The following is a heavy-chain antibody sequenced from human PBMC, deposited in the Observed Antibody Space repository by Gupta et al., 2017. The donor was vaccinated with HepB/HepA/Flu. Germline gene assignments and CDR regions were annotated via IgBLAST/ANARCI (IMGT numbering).Heavy chain of an antibody. Sequence: QLQLQESGPGLVKPSETLSLTCTVSGDSISSNSYYWGWIRQPPGKGLEWIGSIYYTGITYYNPSLKGRVTVSVDTSKNQFSLNLTSVTAADTAVYYCPGHVVAGTYYIGYGWFDPWGQGALVTVSS. CDR3: PGHVVAGTYYIGYGWFDP. D-gene: IGHD3-10*01. CDR2: IYYTGIT. CDR1: GDSISSNSYY. J-gene: IGHJ5*02. V-gene: IGHV4-39*01.